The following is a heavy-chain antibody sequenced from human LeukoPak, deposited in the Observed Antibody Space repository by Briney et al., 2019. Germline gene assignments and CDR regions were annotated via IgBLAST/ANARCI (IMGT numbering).Heavy chain of an antibody. CDR3: ARHNFGYSSSSYLDY. V-gene: IGHV4-39*01. Sequence: SETLSLTCTVSGGSISSSSYYWGWIRQPPGKGLEWIGSIYYSGSTYYNPSLKSRVTISVDTSKNQFSLKLSSVTAADTAVYYCARHNFGYSSSSYLDYWGQGTLVTVSS. J-gene: IGHJ4*02. CDR2: IYYSGST. D-gene: IGHD6-6*01. CDR1: GGSISSSSYY.